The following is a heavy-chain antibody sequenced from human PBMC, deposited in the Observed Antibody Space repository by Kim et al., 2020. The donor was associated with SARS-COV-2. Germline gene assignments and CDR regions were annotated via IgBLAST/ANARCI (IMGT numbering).Heavy chain of an antibody. CDR3: VRLPDY. CDR2: QGGTER. V-gene: IGHV3-7*04. J-gene: IGHJ4*02. Sequence: QGGTERYDVDSVTGRFTISRDNAKNSLYLQMNSLRAEDTAVYYCVRLPDYWGQGTLVTVSS.